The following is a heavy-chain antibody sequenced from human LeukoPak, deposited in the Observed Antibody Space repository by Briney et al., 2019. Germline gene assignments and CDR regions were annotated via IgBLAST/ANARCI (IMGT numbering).Heavy chain of an antibody. CDR2: ISYDGSNK. D-gene: IGHD6-13*01. J-gene: IGHJ3*02. CDR3: AKEPGLRSWRDAFDI. CDR1: GFIFSSYG. Sequence: PGGSLRLSCAASGFIFSSYGMHWVRQAPGKGLEWGAVISYDGSNKYYADSVKGRFTISRDNSKNTLYLQMNSLRAEDTAVYYCAKEPGLRSWRDAFDIWGQGTMVTVSS. V-gene: IGHV3-30*18.